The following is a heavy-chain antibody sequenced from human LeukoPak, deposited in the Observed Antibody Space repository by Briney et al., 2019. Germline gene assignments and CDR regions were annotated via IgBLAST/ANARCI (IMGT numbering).Heavy chain of an antibody. D-gene: IGHD2-15*01. J-gene: IGHJ4*02. CDR3: ARDKPRTHCSGGSCYSENY. Sequence: GGSLRLSCAASGFTFSSYGMHWVRQAPGKGLEWVAVISYDGSNKYYADSVKGRFTISRDNSKNTLYLQMNSLRAEDTAVYYCARDKPRTHCSGGSCYSENYWGQGTLVTVSS. CDR2: ISYDGSNK. CDR1: GFTFSSYG. V-gene: IGHV3-30*03.